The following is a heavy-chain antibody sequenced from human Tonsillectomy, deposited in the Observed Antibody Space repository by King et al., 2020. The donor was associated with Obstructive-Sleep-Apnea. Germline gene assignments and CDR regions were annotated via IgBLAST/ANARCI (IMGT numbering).Heavy chain of an antibody. CDR1: GYTFTNYC. CDR3: ARVGGGYNLDFYYGMDV. Sequence: VQLVQSRAEVKKPGASVKVSCKASGYTFTNYCITWGRQAPGQGPEWMGWISAYNGNTNYSQKLQGRVTMTTETSTSTAYMELRSLRSDDTAVYYCARVGGGYNLDFYYGMDVWGQGTTVTVSS. D-gene: IGHD5-24*01. V-gene: IGHV1-18*01. J-gene: IGHJ6*02. CDR2: ISAYNGNT.